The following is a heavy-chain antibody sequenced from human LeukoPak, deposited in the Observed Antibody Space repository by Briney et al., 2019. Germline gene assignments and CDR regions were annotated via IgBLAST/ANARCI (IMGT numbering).Heavy chain of an antibody. CDR3: AKDSSGWSHIYMDV. J-gene: IGHJ6*03. Sequence: GGSLRLSCAASGFTFSSYSMNWVRQAPGKGLEWVSSISSSSSYIYYADSVKGRFTISRDNAKNSLYLQMNSLRAEDTAVYYCAKDSSGWSHIYMDVWGKGTTVTVSS. V-gene: IGHV3-21*01. CDR1: GFTFSSYS. D-gene: IGHD6-19*01. CDR2: ISSSSSYI.